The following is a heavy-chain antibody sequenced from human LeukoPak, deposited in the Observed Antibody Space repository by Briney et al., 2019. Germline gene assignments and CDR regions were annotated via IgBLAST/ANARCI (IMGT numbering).Heavy chain of an antibody. CDR2: ISGSAYST. D-gene: IGHD2/OR15-2a*01. Sequence: GGSLRLSCAASGFTFSSYAMSWVRQAPGKGLEWVSSISGSAYSTNYADSVKGRFTISRDNSKNTLYLQMNSLRVEDTAVYYCAKDRSDNSTWYVGSHWGQGTLVTVSS. V-gene: IGHV3-23*01. J-gene: IGHJ4*02. CDR3: AKDRSDNSTWYVGSH. CDR1: GFTFSSYA.